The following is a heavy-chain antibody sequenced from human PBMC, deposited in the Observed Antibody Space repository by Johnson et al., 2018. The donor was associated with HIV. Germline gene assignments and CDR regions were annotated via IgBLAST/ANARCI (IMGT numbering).Heavy chain of an antibody. CDR3: ARGNDYSNYGAFDI. CDR2: IKQDGSEK. Sequence: VQLVESGGGVVRPGGSLRVSCTASGFTFDEYGMSWVRQAPGKGLEWVANIKQDGSEKYYVDSVKGRFTISRDNAKNSLYLQMNSLRAEDTAVYYCARGNDYSNYGAFDIWGQGTMVTVSS. CDR1: GFTFDEYG. J-gene: IGHJ3*02. D-gene: IGHD4-11*01. V-gene: IGHV3-7*01.